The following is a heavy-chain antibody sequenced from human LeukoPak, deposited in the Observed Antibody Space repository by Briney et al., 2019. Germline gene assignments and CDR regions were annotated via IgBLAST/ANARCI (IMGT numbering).Heavy chain of an antibody. Sequence: GGSLRLSCAASGFTFSSYGMHWVRQAPGKGLEWVAFIRYDGSNKYYADSVKGRFTISRDNSKNTLYLQMNSLRAEDTAVYYCAKHGSSGWYYFDYWGQGTLVTVSS. J-gene: IGHJ4*02. CDR1: GFTFSSYG. D-gene: IGHD6-19*01. CDR3: AKHGSSGWYYFDY. V-gene: IGHV3-30*02. CDR2: IRYDGSNK.